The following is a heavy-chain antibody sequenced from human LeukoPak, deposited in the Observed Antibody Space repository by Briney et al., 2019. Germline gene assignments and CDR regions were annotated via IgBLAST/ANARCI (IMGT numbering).Heavy chain of an antibody. V-gene: IGHV3-7*01. CDR2: IKQDGSEK. CDR3: ARVGIPLYDSSGYYYGYYFDY. J-gene: IGHJ4*02. Sequence: GGSLRLSCAASGFTFSSYWMSWVRQAPGKGLEWVANIKQDGSEKYYVDSVKGRFTISRDNAKNSLYLQMNSLRAEDTAVYYCARVGIPLYDSSGYYYGYYFDYWGQGTLVTVSS. D-gene: IGHD3-22*01. CDR1: GFTFSSYW.